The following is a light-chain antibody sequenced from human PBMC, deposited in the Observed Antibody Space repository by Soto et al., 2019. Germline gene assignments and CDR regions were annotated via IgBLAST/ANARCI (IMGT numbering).Light chain of an antibody. CDR1: SGSVSTGYY. Sequence: QTVVTQEPSFSVSPGGTVTLTCGVSSGSVSTGYYPSWYQQTPGQAPRTLIYSTSTRSSGVPDRFSGSIVGNKAALTISGAQADDESDYYCVLYMGSGIWVFGGGTKLTV. J-gene: IGLJ3*02. CDR3: VLYMGSGIWV. CDR2: STS. V-gene: IGLV8-61*01.